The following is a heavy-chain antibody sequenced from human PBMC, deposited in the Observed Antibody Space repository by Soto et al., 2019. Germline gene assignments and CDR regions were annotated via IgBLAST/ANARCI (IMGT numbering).Heavy chain of an antibody. CDR3: ARETAGTVDYDSSGYTRPDAFDI. D-gene: IGHD3-22*01. CDR2: INPSGGST. V-gene: IGHV1-46*01. Sequence: GASVKVSCKASGYTFTSYYMHWVRQAPGQGLEWKGIINPSGGSTSYAQKFQGRVTMTRDTSTSTVYMELSSLRSEDTAVYYCARETAGTVDYDSSGYTRPDAFDIWGQGTTVTVSS. J-gene: IGHJ3*02. CDR1: GYTFTSYY.